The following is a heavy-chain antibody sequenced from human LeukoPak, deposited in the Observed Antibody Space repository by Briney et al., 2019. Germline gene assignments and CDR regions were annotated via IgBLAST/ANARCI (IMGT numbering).Heavy chain of an antibody. CDR2: IYYSGST. CDR1: GGSISSGDYY. J-gene: IGHJ4*02. D-gene: IGHD4-17*01. CDR3: ASSHDYGDYAWDY. Sequence: PSETLSLTCTVSGGSISSGDYYWSWIRQPPGKGLEWIGYIYYSGSTYYNPSLKSRVTISVDTSKNQFSLKLSSVTAADTAVYYCASSHDYGDYAWDYWGQGTLVTVSS. V-gene: IGHV4-30-4*01.